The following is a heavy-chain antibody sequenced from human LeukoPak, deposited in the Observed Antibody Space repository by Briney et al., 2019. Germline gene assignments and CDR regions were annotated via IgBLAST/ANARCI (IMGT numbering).Heavy chain of an antibody. V-gene: IGHV3-9*01. D-gene: IGHD6-13*01. CDR1: GFTFDDYA. CDR3: AKAGTRRRATAGIDY. Sequence: SLSLSCAASGFTFDDYAMHWVGQGPGQGLEWGLGIRWNSASTGYADSVKGRFTMSRDNAKNSLYLKMNSLRAEDTAVYYCAKAGTRRRATAGIDYWGQGTLVTVSS. J-gene: IGHJ4*02. CDR2: IRWNSAST.